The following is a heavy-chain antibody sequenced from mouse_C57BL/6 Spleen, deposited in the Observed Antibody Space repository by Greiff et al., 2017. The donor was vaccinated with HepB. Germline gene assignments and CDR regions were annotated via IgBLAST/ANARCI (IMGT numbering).Heavy chain of an antibody. CDR2: ISNLAYSI. V-gene: IGHV5-15*01. D-gene: IGHD4-1*01. CDR3: GRHLTGRGNYAIDY. CDR1: GFTFSDYG. J-gene: IGHJ4*01. Sequence: EVQRVESGGGLVQPGGSLKLSCAASGFTFSDYGMAWVRQAPRKGPEWVAFISNLAYSIYYADTVTGRFTISRENAKNTLYLEMSSLRSEDTAMYYCGRHLTGRGNYAIDYWGQGTSVTVSS.